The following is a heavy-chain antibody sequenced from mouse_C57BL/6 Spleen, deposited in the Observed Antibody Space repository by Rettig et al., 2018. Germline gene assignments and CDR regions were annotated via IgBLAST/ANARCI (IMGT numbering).Heavy chain of an antibody. CDR3: ARGNY. V-gene: IGHV1-80*01. J-gene: IGHJ2*01. CDR2: IFPGDGDT. Sequence: PGKGLEWIGQIFPGDGDTNYNEKFKGKATLTADKSSSTAYMQLSSLTSEDSAVYFCARGNYWGQGTTLTVSS.